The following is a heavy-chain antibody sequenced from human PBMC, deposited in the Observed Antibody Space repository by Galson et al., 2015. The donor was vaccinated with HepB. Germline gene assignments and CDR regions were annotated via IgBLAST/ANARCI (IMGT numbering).Heavy chain of an antibody. CDR1: GGTSSTYA. V-gene: IGHV1-69*10. Sequence: SVKVSCKASGGTSSTYAISWVRQAPGQGLEWMGGIIPFLGVPNYAQNFQGRVTITADKSTSTAYMELSSLRSEDTAMCYCAISDPYYYCYMDVWGKGTTVTVSS. CDR3: AISDPYYYCYMDV. CDR2: IIPFLGVP. J-gene: IGHJ6*03.